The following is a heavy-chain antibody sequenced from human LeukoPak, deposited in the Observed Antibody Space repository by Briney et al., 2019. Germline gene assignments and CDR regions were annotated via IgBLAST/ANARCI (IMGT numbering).Heavy chain of an antibody. V-gene: IGHV3-13*01. J-gene: IGHJ4*02. CDR3: ARADSEGSGSGEYFDY. CDR1: GFTFSSYD. D-gene: IGHD3-10*01. Sequence: GGSLRLSCAASGFTFSSYDMHWVRQATGKGLEWVSAIGTAGDTYYPGSVKGRFTISRENAKNSLYLQMNSLRAGDTAVYYCARADSEGSGSGEYFDYWGQGTLVTVSS. CDR2: IGTAGDT.